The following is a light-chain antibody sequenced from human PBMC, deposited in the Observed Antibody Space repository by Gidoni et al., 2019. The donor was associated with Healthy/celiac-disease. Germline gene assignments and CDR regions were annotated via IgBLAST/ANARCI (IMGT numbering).Light chain of an antibody. CDR1: SSNIGSNY. CDR3: AAWDDSLSGWV. J-gene: IGLJ3*02. CDR2: RNN. V-gene: IGLV1-47*01. Sequence: QSVLTQPASPSGTPGQRVTISCSGSSSNIGSNYVYWYQQLPGTAPKLLIYRNNQRPSGVPDRFSGSKSGTSASLAISGLRSEDEADYYCAAWDDSLSGWVFGGGTKLTVL.